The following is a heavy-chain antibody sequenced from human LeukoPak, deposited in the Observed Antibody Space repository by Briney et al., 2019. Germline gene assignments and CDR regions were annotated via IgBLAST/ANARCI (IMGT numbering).Heavy chain of an antibody. J-gene: IGHJ4*02. V-gene: IGHV3-23*01. Sequence: PGGSLRLSCAASGLTFSSYAMSWVRQAPGKGLEWVSAISGSGGSTYYADSVKGRFTISRDNSKNTLYMQMNSLRAEDTAVYYCAKDVVVAANGDEFDYWGQGTLVTVSS. CDR1: GLTFSSYA. CDR3: AKDVVVAANGDEFDY. CDR2: ISGSGGST. D-gene: IGHD2-15*01.